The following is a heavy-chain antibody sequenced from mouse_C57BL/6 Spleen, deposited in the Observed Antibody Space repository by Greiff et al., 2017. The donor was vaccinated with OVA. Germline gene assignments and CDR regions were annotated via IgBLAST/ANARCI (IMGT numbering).Heavy chain of an antibody. CDR1: GYSITSGYY. J-gene: IGHJ3*01. Sequence: VQLKESGPGLVKPSQSLSLTCSVTGYSITSGYYWNWIRQFPGNKLEWMGYISYDGSNNYNPSLKNRISITRDTSKNQFFLKLNSVTTEDTATYYCASQLTGSFAYWGQGTLVTVSA. CDR3: ASQLTGSFAY. D-gene: IGHD4-1*01. V-gene: IGHV3-6*01. CDR2: ISYDGSN.